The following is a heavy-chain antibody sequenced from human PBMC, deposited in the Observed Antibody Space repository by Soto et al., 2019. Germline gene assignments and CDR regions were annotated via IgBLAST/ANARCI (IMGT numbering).Heavy chain of an antibody. CDR3: AKDINYYGSGSYSTAFDY. V-gene: IGHV3-30*18. CDR1: GFTFSSYG. D-gene: IGHD3-10*01. CDR2: ISYDGSNK. J-gene: IGHJ4*02. Sequence: GGSLRLSCAASGFTFSSYGMHWVRQAPGKGLEWVAVISYDGSNKYYADSVKGRFTISRDNSKNTLYLQMNSLRAEDTAVYYCAKDINYYGSGSYSTAFDYWGQGTLVTVSS.